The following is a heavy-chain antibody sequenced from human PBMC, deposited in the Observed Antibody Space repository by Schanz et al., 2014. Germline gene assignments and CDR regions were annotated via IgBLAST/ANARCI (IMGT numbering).Heavy chain of an antibody. V-gene: IGHV3-15*01. CDR2: IKSKTDGGTR. CDR3: TADLWFGAVWGVW. J-gene: IGHJ4*02. D-gene: IGHD3-10*01. Sequence: EVQLVESGGGLVQPGGSLRLSCATSGFTLNNAWMNWVRQAPGKGLQWVARIKSKTDGGTRDYAAPVKGRFTISTDDSKNRVYLQTTSLQTEDTPVYYCTADLWFGAVWGVWWGQGTLVTVSS. CDR1: GFTLNNAW.